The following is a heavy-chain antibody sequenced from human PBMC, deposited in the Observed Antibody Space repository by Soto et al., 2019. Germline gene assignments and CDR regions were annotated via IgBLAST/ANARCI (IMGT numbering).Heavy chain of an antibody. V-gene: IGHV1-69*12. CDR1: GGTFSTYA. CDR3: ASGIQLWLRRINNGYSG. Sequence: QVQLVQSGAEVKKPASSVKVSCKAPGGTFSTYAISWVRQAPGQGLEWMGGIIPMFGTANYAQRFQDRVTITADESANTVYMELRSLRSEDTAVYFCASGIQLWLRRINNGYSGWGQGTLVTVSS. J-gene: IGHJ4*02. CDR2: IIPMFGTA. D-gene: IGHD5-18*01.